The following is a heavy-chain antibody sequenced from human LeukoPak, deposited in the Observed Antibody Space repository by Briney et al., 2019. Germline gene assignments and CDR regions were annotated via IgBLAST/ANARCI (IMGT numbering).Heavy chain of an antibody. V-gene: IGHV4-39*07. CDR1: GGSISSSSYY. Sequence: PSETLSLTCTVSGGSISSSSYYWGWIRQPPGKGLEWIGSIYYSGSTYYNPSLKSRVTISVDTSKNQFSLKLSSVTAADTAVYYCARDTRPPYSSSALNWFDPWGQGTLVTVSS. CDR2: IYYSGST. CDR3: ARDTRPPYSSSALNWFDP. D-gene: IGHD6-13*01. J-gene: IGHJ5*02.